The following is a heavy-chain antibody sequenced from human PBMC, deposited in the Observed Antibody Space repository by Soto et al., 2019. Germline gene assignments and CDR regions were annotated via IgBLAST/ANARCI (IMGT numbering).Heavy chain of an antibody. CDR1: GFTFSSYE. J-gene: IGHJ4*02. Sequence: EVQVVESGGGLVQPGGSLRLSCAASGFTFSSYEMNWVRQAPGKGLEWVSYISSSGSTIYYADSVKGRFTISRDNAKNSLYLQMNSLRAEDTAVYYCARQEPIAVAGRSLYYWGQGTLVTVSS. D-gene: IGHD6-19*01. CDR2: ISSSGSTI. V-gene: IGHV3-48*03. CDR3: ARQEPIAVAGRSLYY.